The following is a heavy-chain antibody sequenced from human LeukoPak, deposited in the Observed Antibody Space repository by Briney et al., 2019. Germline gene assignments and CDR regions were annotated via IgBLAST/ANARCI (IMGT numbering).Heavy chain of an antibody. V-gene: IGHV3-7*01. J-gene: IGHJ4*02. CDR3: GRGWGGKGRCRVDTCNNPQFDY. CDR1: GFTFSYYW. CDR2: IKESGSEK. Sequence: GGSLRLSCAASGFTFSYYWMTWVRQAPGKGLEWLANIKESGSEKYYVDSVKGRFTISRDNADNLVYLQMNSLRVEDTAVYYCGRGWGGKGRCRVDTCNNPQFDYWGQGILVTVS. D-gene: IGHD3-16*01.